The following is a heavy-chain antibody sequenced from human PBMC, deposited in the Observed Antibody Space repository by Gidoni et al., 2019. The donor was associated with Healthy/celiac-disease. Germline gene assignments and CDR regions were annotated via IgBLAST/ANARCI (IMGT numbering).Heavy chain of an antibody. J-gene: IGHJ6*02. V-gene: IGHV4-30-4*01. Sequence: QVQLQESGPGLVKPSQTLSLTCTVSGGSISSGDYYWSWIRQPPGKGLEWIGYIYYSGSTYYNPSLKSRVTISVDTSKNQFSLKLSSVTAADTAVYYCARGEGLSYDFWSGSDYGMDVWGQGTTVTVSS. D-gene: IGHD3-3*01. CDR3: ARGEGLSYDFWSGSDYGMDV. CDR1: GGSISSGDYY. CDR2: IYYSGST.